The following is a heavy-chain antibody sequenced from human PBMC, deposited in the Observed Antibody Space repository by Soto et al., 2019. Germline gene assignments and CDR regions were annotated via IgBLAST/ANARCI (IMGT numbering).Heavy chain of an antibody. J-gene: IGHJ4*02. CDR2: INVGNGKT. D-gene: IGHD2-21*01. CDR1: GYTYTSYP. CDR3: ARLGAYDTLLAH. V-gene: IGHV1-3*01. Sequence: LVNGYRKASGYTYTSYPIHWVSQDTKQGLEWMGWINVGNGKTGCSRKFQGRVTTARYMSASTPYVEVTSLPSDDAPIYDSARLGAYDTLLAHWGKGTLVTVSS.